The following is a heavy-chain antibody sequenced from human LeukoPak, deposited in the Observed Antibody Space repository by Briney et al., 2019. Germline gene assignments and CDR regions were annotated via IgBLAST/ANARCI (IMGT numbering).Heavy chain of an antibody. CDR1: GFAFSSYW. D-gene: IGHD2/OR15-2a*01. J-gene: IGHJ4*02. CDR2: KKPDGSGK. V-gene: IGHV3-7*01. Sequence: GGSLRLSCAASGFAFSSYWMTWVRQAPGKGLEWVANKKPDGSGKNYVDSVKGRFTISRDNAKNSLYLQMRGLRVEDTAVYYCSSQPAVLDLDCWGQGALVTVSS. CDR3: SSQPAVLDLDC.